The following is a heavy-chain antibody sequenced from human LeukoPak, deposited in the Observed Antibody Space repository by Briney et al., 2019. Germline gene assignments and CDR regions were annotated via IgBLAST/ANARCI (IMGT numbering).Heavy chain of an antibody. V-gene: IGHV4-34*01. D-gene: IGHD5-18*01. CDR1: GGSFSGYY. J-gene: IGHJ4*02. CDR2: IYHNGNT. Sequence: PSETLSLTCAVYGGSFSGYYWSWIRQPPEKGLEWIGYIYHNGNTYYSPSLKSRVTISVDRSKNQLSLKLSSVTAADTAMYYCASGGYSYGFDYWGQGTLVTVSS. CDR3: ASGGYSYGFDY.